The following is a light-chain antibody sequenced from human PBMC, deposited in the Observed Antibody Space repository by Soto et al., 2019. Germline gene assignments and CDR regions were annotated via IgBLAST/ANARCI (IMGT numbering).Light chain of an antibody. CDR2: AAS. Sequence: DIQMTQSPSSLSASVGDRVTITCRASQRISNYLNWYQQKPGKAPKLLIYAASSLQSGVPSKFSGSGSGTDFTLTISRLQPEDFATYYCQQSYSAPPTFGQGAKVEIK. CDR1: QRISNY. V-gene: IGKV1-39*01. CDR3: QQSYSAPPT. J-gene: IGKJ1*01.